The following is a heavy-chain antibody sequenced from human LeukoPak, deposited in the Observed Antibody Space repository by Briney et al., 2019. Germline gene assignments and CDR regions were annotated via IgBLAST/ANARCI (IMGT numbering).Heavy chain of an antibody. D-gene: IGHD3-10*01. V-gene: IGHV1-2*06. J-gene: IGHJ3*02. CDR3: ARVGRAMVRGVIIIGAFDI. CDR2: INPNSGGT. CDR1: GYTFTGYY. Sequence: GASVKVSCKASGYTFTGYYMHWVRQAPGQGLEWMGRINPNSGGTNYAQKFQGRVTMTGDTSISTAYMELSRLRSDDTAVYYCARVGRAMVRGVIIIGAFDIWGQGTMVTVPS.